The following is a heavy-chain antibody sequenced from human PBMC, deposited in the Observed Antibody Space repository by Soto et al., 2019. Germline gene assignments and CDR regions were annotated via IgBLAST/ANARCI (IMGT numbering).Heavy chain of an antibody. D-gene: IGHD3-9*01. CDR3: ARESHDILTGPPWVWYFDL. CDR2: INDRGSI. J-gene: IGHJ2*01. V-gene: IGHV4-34*01. Sequence: QVQLQQWGAGPLRPLETLSLTCGVSGGSFSGYYWAWIRQSPGKGLEWIGEINDRGSINYNPSLKIRVSISVDTSKTHYSLNLRSLTAADTAVYYCARESHDILTGPPWVWYFDLWGRGTLVTVSS. CDR1: GGSFSGYY.